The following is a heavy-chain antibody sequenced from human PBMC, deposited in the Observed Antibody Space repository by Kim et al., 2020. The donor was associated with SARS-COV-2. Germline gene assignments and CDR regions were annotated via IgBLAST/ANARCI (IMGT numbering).Heavy chain of an antibody. D-gene: IGHD1-1*01. CDR3: ARYHNAYGDWFDP. Sequence: ASVKVSCKASGYTFTSYGISWVRQAPGQGLEWMGWISAYNGNTNYAQKLQGRVTMTTDTSTSTDYMELRSLRSDDTAVYYCARYHNAYGDWFDPWGQGTLVTVSS. V-gene: IGHV1-18*01. J-gene: IGHJ5*02. CDR2: ISAYNGNT. CDR1: GYTFTSYG.